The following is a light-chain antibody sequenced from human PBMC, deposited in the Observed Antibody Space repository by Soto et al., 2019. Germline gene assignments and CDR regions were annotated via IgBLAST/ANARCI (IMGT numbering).Light chain of an antibody. Sequence: LTQPASASGSPGQSITISCTGTSSDVGGYNYVSWYQQHPGKAPKLMIYDVSNRPSGVSNRFSGSKSGNTASLTISGLQAEDEADYYCSSYTSSSTPYVFGTGTKVTVL. J-gene: IGLJ1*01. CDR1: SSDVGGYNY. CDR3: SSYTSSSTPYV. V-gene: IGLV2-14*01. CDR2: DVS.